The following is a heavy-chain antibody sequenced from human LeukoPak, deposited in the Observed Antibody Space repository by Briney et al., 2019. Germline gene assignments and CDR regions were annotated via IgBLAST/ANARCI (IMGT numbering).Heavy chain of an antibody. CDR3: VRSVPAQGTAMALFDY. Sequence: ASVKVSCKASGYTFTTYDINWVRQAPGQGPEWMGWMNPNSGNTGYAQKFQGRVTMTRDTSISTAYLELSSLRSEDTAVFYCVRSVPAQGTAMALFDYWGQGTLVTVSS. CDR1: GYTFTTYD. D-gene: IGHD6-19*01. V-gene: IGHV1-8*01. CDR2: MNPNSGNT. J-gene: IGHJ4*02.